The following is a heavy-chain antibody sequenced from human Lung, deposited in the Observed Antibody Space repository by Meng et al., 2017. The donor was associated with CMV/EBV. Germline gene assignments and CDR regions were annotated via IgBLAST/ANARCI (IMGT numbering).Heavy chain of an antibody. CDR3: VSCPSSSSSNYYYYYGMDV. CDR2: IIPIFGTA. Sequence: SVXVSXKASGGTFSSYAISWVRQAPGQGLEWMGGIIPIFGTANYAQKFQGRVTITTDESTSTAYMELSSLRSEDTAVYYCVSCPSSSSSNYYYYYGMDVWXQGTAVTVSS. D-gene: IGHD6-13*01. V-gene: IGHV1-69*05. J-gene: IGHJ6*02. CDR1: GGTFSSYA.